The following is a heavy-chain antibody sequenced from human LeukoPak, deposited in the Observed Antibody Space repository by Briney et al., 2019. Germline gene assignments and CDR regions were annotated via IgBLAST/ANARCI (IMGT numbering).Heavy chain of an antibody. Sequence: GGSLRLSCAASGFTFSSYWMHWVRQAPGKGLVWVSRLNTDGSITNYADSVKGRITISRDDAKSTLYLQMNSLRAEDTAVYYCARAGSYRFDYWGLGTLVTVSS. CDR3: ARAGSYRFDY. V-gene: IGHV3-74*01. CDR1: GFTFSSYW. J-gene: IGHJ4*02. CDR2: LNTDGSIT. D-gene: IGHD1-26*01.